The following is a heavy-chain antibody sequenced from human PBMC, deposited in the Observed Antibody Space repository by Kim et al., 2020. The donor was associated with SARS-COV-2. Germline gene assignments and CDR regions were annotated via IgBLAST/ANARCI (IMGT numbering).Heavy chain of an antibody. CDR3: ARGSANSGYDRLDY. J-gene: IGHJ4*02. Sequence: GGSLRLSCAASGFTFSSYWMHWVRQAPGKGLVWVSRINSDRGSTNYADSVKGRFTISRDNAKNTLNLQMNSLRADDTAVYYCARGSANSGYDRLDYSGQGSPLTVSP. CDR2: INSDRGST. V-gene: IGHV3-74*01. D-gene: IGHD5-12*01. CDR1: GFTFSSYW.